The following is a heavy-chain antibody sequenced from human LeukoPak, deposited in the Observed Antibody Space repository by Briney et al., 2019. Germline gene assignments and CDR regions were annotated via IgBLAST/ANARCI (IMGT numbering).Heavy chain of an antibody. CDR2: INAGNGNT. D-gene: IGHD5-24*01. V-gene: IGHV1-3*01. Sequence: ASVKVSCKASGYTFTSYAMHWVRQAPGQRLEWMGWINAGNGNTKYSQKFQGRVTMTRDTSTSTVYMELSSLRSEDTAVYYCARPAMATPYDAFDIWGQGTMVTVSS. J-gene: IGHJ3*02. CDR3: ARPAMATPYDAFDI. CDR1: GYTFTSYA.